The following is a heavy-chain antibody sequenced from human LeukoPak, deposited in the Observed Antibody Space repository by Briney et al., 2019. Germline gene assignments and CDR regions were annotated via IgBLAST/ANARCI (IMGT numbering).Heavy chain of an antibody. CDR2: INHSGST. V-gene: IGHV4-34*01. D-gene: IGHD3-3*01. J-gene: IGHJ3*02. CDR1: GGSFSGYY. Sequence: SETLSLTCAVYGGSFSGYYWSWICQPPGKGLEWIAKINHSGSTNYNPSLKSRVTISVDTSKNQFSLKLSSVTAADTAVYYCARGRIRFTIFGVARDAFDIWGQGTMVTVSS. CDR3: ARGRIRFTIFGVARDAFDI.